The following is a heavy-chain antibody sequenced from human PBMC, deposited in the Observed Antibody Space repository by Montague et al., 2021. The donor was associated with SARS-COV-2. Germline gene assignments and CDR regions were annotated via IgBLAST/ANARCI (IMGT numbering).Heavy chain of an antibody. D-gene: IGHD3-10*01. V-gene: IGHV4-59*01. J-gene: IGHJ6*02. CDR1: GGSISSYY. Sequence: SETLSLTCTVSGGSISSYYWSWIRQPPGKGLEWIGYIYYSGSTNYNPSLKSRVTISVDTSKNQFSLKLSSVTAADTAVYYCARSRGVTIIGVGLSYYYGIDVWGQGTTVTVSS. CDR2: IYYSGST. CDR3: ARSRGVTIIGVGLSYYYGIDV.